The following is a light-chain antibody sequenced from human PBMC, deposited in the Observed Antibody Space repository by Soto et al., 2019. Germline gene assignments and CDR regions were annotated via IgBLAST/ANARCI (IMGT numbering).Light chain of an antibody. CDR1: SGHNSYI. CDR3: ETWEGTTRV. V-gene: IGLV4-60*02. CDR2: LEGSGSY. J-gene: IGLJ3*02. Sequence: QSVLTQSSSASASLGSSVKLTCTLSSGHNSYIIAWHQQQPGKAPRYLMKLEGSGSYNRGSGVPDRFSGSSSGADRYLTISNLQFEDEADYYCETWEGTTRVFGGGTKVTVL.